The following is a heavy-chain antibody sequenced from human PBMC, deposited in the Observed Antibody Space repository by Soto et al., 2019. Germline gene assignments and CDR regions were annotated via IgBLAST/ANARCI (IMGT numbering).Heavy chain of an antibody. D-gene: IGHD1-26*01. V-gene: IGHV3-30*18. CDR2: ISYDGSNK. Sequence: VGSLRLSCAASGFTFSSYGMHWVRQAPGKGLEWVAVISYDGSNKYYADSVKGRFTISRDNSKNTLYLQMNSLRAEDTAVYYCAKDTVGASDYWGQGTLVTVSS. J-gene: IGHJ4*02. CDR3: AKDTVGASDY. CDR1: GFTFSSYG.